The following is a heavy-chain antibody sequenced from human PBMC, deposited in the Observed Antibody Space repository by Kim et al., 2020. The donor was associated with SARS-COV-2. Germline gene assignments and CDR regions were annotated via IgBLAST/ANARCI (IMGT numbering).Heavy chain of an antibody. CDR1: GFTFSSYW. CDR3: ARLDGKYCSSTSCYYYYYGMDV. CDR2: INSDGSST. V-gene: IGHV3-74*01. Sequence: GGSLRLSCAASGFTFSSYWMHWVRQAPGKGLVWVSRINSDGSSTSYADSVKGRFTISRDNAKNTLYLQMNSLRAEDTAVYYCARLDGKYCSSTSCYYYYYGMDVWGQGTTVTVSS. D-gene: IGHD2-2*01. J-gene: IGHJ6*02.